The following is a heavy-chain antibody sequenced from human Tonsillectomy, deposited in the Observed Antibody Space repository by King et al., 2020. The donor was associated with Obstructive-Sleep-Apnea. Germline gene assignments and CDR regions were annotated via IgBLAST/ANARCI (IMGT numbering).Heavy chain of an antibody. V-gene: IGHV4-30-4*01. CDR1: GGSISSGDYY. Sequence: QLQESGPGLVKPSQTLSLTCTVSGGSISSGDYYWSWIRQPPGKGLEWIGHIHYSGSSFYNPSLKSRVTISEDTSQNQFSLKLSSVTAADTAVYFCARDIGPMMTERRNWFDPWGQGTLVSVSS. D-gene: IGHD3-22*01. CDR2: IHYSGSS. CDR3: ARDIGPMMTERRNWFDP. J-gene: IGHJ5*02.